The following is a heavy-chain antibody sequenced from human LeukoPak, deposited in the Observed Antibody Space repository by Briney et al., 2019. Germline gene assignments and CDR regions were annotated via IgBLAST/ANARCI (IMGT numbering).Heavy chain of an antibody. CDR2: IYYSGST. CDR3: ARAANYGSKFDP. J-gene: IGHJ5*02. V-gene: IGHV4-59*01. D-gene: IGHD3-10*01. Sequence: PSETLSLTCTVSGGSISSYYWSWIRQPPGKGLEWIGYIYYSGSTNYNPSLKSRVTISVDTSKNQFSLKLSSVTAADTAVYYCARAANYGSKFDPWGQGTLVTVSS. CDR1: GGSISSYY.